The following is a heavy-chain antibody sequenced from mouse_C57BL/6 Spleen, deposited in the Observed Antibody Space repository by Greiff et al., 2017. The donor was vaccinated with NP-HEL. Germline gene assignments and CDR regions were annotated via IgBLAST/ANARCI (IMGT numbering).Heavy chain of an antibody. Sequence: QVHVKQPGAELVKPGASVKLSCKASGYTFTSYWMQWVKQRPGQGLEWIGEIDPSDSYTNYNQKFKGKATLTVDTSSSTAYMQLSSLTSEDSAVYYCARQHLDYWGQGTTLTVSS. CDR1: GYTFTSYW. J-gene: IGHJ2*01. CDR3: ARQHLDY. CDR2: IDPSDSYT. V-gene: IGHV1-50*01.